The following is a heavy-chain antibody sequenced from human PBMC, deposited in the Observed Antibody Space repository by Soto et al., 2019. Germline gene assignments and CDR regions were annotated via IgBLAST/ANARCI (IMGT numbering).Heavy chain of an antibody. Sequence: ASVKVSCKASGYTFTVYYMHWVRQAPGQGLEWMGWISAYNGNTNYAQKLQGRVTMTTDTSTSTAYMELRSLRSDDTAVYYCARASPRIVGATLTALDIWGQGTMVTVSS. CDR1: GYTFTVYY. CDR3: ARASPRIVGATLTALDI. D-gene: IGHD1-26*01. CDR2: ISAYNGNT. J-gene: IGHJ3*02. V-gene: IGHV1-18*04.